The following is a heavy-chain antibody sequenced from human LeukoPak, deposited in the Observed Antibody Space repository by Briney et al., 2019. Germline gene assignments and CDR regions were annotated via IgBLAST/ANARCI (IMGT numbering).Heavy chain of an antibody. J-gene: IGHJ3*02. Sequence: SETMSLTYAVYGGSFSGYYGSWLRQPPGKGLERIGEINHSASTNYNPSLNSRVTRSVDTSKNTSSLKLSSVTGAGTAVYYCARARSIVAPYWDRGISAFDTWGQGTMVTVSS. V-gene: IGHV4-34*01. CDR3: ARARSIVAPYWDRGISAFDT. CDR2: INHSAST. D-gene: IGHD3-22*01. CDR1: GGSFSGYY.